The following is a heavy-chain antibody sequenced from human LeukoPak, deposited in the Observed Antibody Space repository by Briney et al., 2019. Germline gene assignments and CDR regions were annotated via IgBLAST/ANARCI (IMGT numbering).Heavy chain of an antibody. CDR3: AKDRGITSSATDY. Sequence: GGSLRFSSSGSGFTFCSFAMTWVRQAPGQGLEGVLGISGNGDTTYYADSVRGRFTSARDVSKNTLDLNMISPRAEDTAVCSCAKDRGITSSATDYWGQGTLVTVSS. J-gene: IGHJ4*02. CDR2: ISGNGDTT. V-gene: IGHV3-23*01. CDR1: GFTFCSFA. D-gene: IGHD6-6*01.